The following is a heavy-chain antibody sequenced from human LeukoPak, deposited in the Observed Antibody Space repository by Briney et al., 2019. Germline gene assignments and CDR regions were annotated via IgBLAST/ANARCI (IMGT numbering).Heavy chain of an antibody. Sequence: PGGSLRLSCAASGFTFSTYAMSWVRQAPGKGLEWVSTISRSGTSTDYADSVKGRFTISRDNSESTLYLQMNSLRAEDTALYYCAKDIHGDYGGVDYWGQGTLVTVSS. CDR3: AKDIHGDYGGVDY. CDR1: GFTFSTYA. V-gene: IGHV3-23*01. CDR2: ISRSGTST. J-gene: IGHJ4*02. D-gene: IGHD4-17*01.